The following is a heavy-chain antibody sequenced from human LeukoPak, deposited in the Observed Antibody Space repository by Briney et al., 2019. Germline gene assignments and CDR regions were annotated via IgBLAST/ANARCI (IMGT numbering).Heavy chain of an antibody. CDR3: ARDGFGGAPDGFDI. J-gene: IGHJ3*02. D-gene: IGHD3-10*01. V-gene: IGHV3-30-3*01. CDR2: ISYDGSEK. Sequence: PGGSLRLSCAASGFTFSSYTMHWVRQAPGKGLEWVAVISYDGSEKYYADSVMGRFTISRDSSRNTIYVDMNSLTAEDTAMYYCARDGFGGAPDGFDIWGQGTMVTVSS. CDR1: GFTFSSYT.